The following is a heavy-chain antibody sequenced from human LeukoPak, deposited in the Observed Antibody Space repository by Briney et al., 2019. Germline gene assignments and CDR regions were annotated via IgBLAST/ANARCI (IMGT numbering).Heavy chain of an antibody. CDR3: ARRNAYYYDSSEDYYFGY. CDR2: IIPILGIA. J-gene: IGHJ4*02. CDR1: GGTFSSYA. D-gene: IGHD3-22*01. Sequence: ASVKVSCKASGGTFSSYAISWVRQAPGQGLEWMGRIIPILGIANYAQRFQGRVTITADKSTSTAYMELSSLRSEDTAVYYCARRNAYYYDSSEDYYFGYWGQGTLVTVSS. V-gene: IGHV1-69*04.